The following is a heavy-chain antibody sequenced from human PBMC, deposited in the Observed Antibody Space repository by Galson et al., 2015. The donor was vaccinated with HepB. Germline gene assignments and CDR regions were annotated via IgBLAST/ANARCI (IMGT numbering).Heavy chain of an antibody. D-gene: IGHD3-22*01. CDR3: AKDLGGLSITMIVVVIASMDV. CDR1: GFTFSSYA. Sequence: SLRLSCAASGFTFSSYAMSWVRQAPGKGLEWVSAISGSGGSTYYADSVKGRFTISRDNSKNTLYLQMNSLRAEDTAVYYCAKDLGGLSITMIVVVIASMDVWGQGTTVTVSS. CDR2: ISGSGGST. J-gene: IGHJ6*02. V-gene: IGHV3-23*01.